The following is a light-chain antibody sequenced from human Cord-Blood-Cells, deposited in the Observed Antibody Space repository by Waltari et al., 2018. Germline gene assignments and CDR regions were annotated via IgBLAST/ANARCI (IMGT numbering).Light chain of an antibody. V-gene: IGLV3-1*01. CDR3: QAWDSNTAV. J-gene: IGLJ2*01. Sequence: SYELPQPPSVSVSPGQTASITCTGDILGHKYACWYQQKPGQSPVLVIYQDSKRPSGIPERFSGSNAGNTATLTISGTQAMDEADYYCQAWDSNTAVFGGGPKLTVL. CDR2: QDS. CDR1: ILGHKY.